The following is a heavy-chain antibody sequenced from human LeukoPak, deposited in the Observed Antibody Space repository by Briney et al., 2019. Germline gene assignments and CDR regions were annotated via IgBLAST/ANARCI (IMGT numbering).Heavy chain of an antibody. V-gene: IGHV1-69*13. CDR1: GGTFSSYA. CDR3: ARDLSGDYVGAFDI. J-gene: IGHJ3*02. Sequence: SVKVSCKASGGTFSSYAISWVRQASGQGLEWMGWIIPIFGTANYAQKFQGRVTITADESTSTAYMELSSLRSEDTAVYYCARDLSGDYVGAFDIWGQGTMVTVSS. CDR2: IIPIFGTA. D-gene: IGHD4-17*01.